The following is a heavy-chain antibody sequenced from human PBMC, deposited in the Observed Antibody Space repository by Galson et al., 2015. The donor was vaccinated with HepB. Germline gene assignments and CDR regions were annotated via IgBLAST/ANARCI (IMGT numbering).Heavy chain of an antibody. D-gene: IGHD6-19*01. CDR2: IWYDGSNK. Sequence: SLRLSCAASGFTFSSYGMHWVRQAPGKGLVWVAVIWYDGSNKYYADSVKGRFTISRDNSKNTLYLQMNSLRAEDTAVYYCAKERAYSSGCDYWGQGTLVTVSS. V-gene: IGHV3-33*06. CDR1: GFTFSSYG. J-gene: IGHJ4*02. CDR3: AKERAYSSGCDY.